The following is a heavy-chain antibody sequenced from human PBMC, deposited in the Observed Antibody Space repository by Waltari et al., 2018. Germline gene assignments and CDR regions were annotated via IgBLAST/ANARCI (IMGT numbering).Heavy chain of an antibody. V-gene: IGHV3-53*01. CDR2: IYSGGST. J-gene: IGHJ5*02. CDR3: ARTPMVQGVIPNWFDP. D-gene: IGHD3-10*01. Sequence: EVQLVESGGGLIQPGGSLRLSCTASGFTVSSNNVSWVRKAPGKGLECVSDIYSGGSTYYADSVKGRFTISRDNSKNTLYLQMNSLRAEDTAVYYCARTPMVQGVIPNWFDPWGQGTLVTVSS. CDR1: GFTVSSNN.